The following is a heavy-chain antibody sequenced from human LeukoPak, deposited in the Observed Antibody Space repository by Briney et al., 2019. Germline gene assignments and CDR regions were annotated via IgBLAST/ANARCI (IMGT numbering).Heavy chain of an antibody. J-gene: IGHJ3*02. CDR1: GFTFSDYY. D-gene: IGHD5-18*01. V-gene: IGHV3-11*04. CDR2: ISSSGSTI. CDR3: ALELGYGPFDI. Sequence: PGGSLRLSCAASGFTFSDYYMSWIRPAPGKGLGWVSYISSSGSTIYYADSVKGRFTISRDNAKNSLYLQMNSLRAEDTAVYYCALELGYGPFDIWGQGTMVTVSS.